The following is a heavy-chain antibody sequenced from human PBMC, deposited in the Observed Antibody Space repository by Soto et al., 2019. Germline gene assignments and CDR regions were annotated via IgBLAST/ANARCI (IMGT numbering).Heavy chain of an antibody. CDR3: ARDWWEEPAGKETVSQFDY. Sequence: EMQLLESGGGLVQPGGSLRLSCAASGFTFSSFAMSWVRQAPGKGLDWVSAISGSGGSTYSADSVKGRFTISRDNSKNTLYLQMSSLRAEDTAVYYCARDWWEEPAGKETVSQFDYWGQGTLVTVSS. CDR2: ISGSGGST. V-gene: IGHV3-23*01. D-gene: IGHD6-13*01. J-gene: IGHJ4*02. CDR1: GFTFSSFA.